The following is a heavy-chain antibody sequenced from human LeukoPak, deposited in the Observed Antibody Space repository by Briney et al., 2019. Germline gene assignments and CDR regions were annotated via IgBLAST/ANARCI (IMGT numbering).Heavy chain of an antibody. V-gene: IGHV1-2*04. CDR3: ARSGGYRYGYFDY. Sequence: VASVKVSCKASGYTFTGYYMHWVRQAPGQGLEWMGWINPNSGGTNYAQKFQGWVTMTRDTSISTAYTELSRLRSDDTAVYYCARSGGYRYGYFDYWGQGTLVTVSS. CDR2: INPNSGGT. CDR1: GYTFTGYY. J-gene: IGHJ4*02. D-gene: IGHD5-18*01.